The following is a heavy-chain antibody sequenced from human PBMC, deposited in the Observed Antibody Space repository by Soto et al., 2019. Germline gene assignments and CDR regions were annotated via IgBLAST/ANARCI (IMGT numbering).Heavy chain of an antibody. J-gene: IGHJ4*02. CDR1: GFSLNNSQVG. D-gene: IGHD2-21*02. Sequence: QITLKESGPTLVKPTQTLTLTCTFSGFSLNNSQVGVGWIRQPPGKALEWLTVIYWDDDKRYIPSLKNSLTITKETSKNQVVLTMTNMDPKDTATYYCTHFRGGGNSPLGDYWGQGILVTVSS. CDR3: THFRGGGNSPLGDY. V-gene: IGHV2-5*02. CDR2: IYWDDDK.